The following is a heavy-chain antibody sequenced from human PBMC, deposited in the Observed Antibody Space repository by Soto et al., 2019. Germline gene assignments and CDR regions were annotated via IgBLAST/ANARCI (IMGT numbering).Heavy chain of an antibody. CDR1: GFSVSSNY. CDR3: TREDYYGSKMHGMDV. J-gene: IGHJ6*02. D-gene: IGHD3-22*01. V-gene: IGHV3-53*01. Sequence: PGGSLRLSCAASGFSVSSNYMSWVRQAPGKGLEWVSVFYTDGSRYYADSVKGRRTMSRDTSKNTLNLQMNSLRAEDTAVYYCTREDYYGSKMHGMDVWGQGTTVPVSS. CDR2: FYTDGSR.